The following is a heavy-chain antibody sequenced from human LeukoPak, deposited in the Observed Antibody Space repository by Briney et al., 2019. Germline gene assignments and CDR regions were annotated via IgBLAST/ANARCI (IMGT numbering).Heavy chain of an antibody. J-gene: IGHJ6*02. CDR1: GGTFISYA. CDR2: IIPIFGTA. V-gene: IGHV1-69*13. D-gene: IGHD2-15*01. Sequence: SVKVSCKASGGTFISYAISWVRQAPGQGLEWMGGIIPIFGTANYAQKFQGRVTITADESTSTAYIELSSLRSEDTAVYYCARVGPLGYYYGMDVWGQGTTVTVSS. CDR3: ARVGPLGYYYGMDV.